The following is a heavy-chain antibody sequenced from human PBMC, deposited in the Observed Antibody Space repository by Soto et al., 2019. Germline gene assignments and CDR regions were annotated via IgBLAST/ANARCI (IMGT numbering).Heavy chain of an antibody. J-gene: IGHJ5*02. CDR2: IYSSGST. V-gene: IGHV4-4*07. CDR1: GGSISTYY. CDR3: ARARYGDYVDWFDP. D-gene: IGHD4-17*01. Sequence: QVQLQESGPGLVKPSETLSLTCTVSGGSISTYYWNWIRQPAGKGLEWIGRIYSSGSTNYNPSLMSRVTMSVDTSKNQVSMRLSSVTAADTAVYYCARARYGDYVDWFDPWGQGTLVTVSS.